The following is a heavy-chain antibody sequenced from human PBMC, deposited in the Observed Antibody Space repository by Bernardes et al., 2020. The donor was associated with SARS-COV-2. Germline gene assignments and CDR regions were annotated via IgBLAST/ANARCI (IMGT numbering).Heavy chain of an antibody. D-gene: IGHD3-9*01. V-gene: IGHV1-24*01. CDR3: ATDQRYYDILTGRTYSYGMDV. Sequence: ASVKVSCKVSGYTLTELSMHWVRQAPGKGLEWMGGFDPEDGETIYAQKFQGRVTMTEDTSTDTAYMELSSLGSEDTAVYYCATDQRYYDILTGRTYSYGMDVWGQGTTVTVSS. CDR2: FDPEDGET. CDR1: GYTLTELS. J-gene: IGHJ6*02.